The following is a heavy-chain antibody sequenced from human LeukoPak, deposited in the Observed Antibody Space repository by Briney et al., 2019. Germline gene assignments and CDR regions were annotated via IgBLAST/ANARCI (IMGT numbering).Heavy chain of an antibody. J-gene: IGHJ3*02. V-gene: IGHV3-66*01. CDR3: ARDPVVGATLGRGMGDDAFDI. Sequence: PGGSLRLSCAASGLTVSSNYMSWVRQAPGKGLEWVSVIYSGGSTYYADSVKGRFTISRDNSKNTLYLQMNSLRAEDTAVYYCARDPVVGATLGRGMGDDAFDIWGQGTMVTVSS. CDR1: GLTVSSNY. D-gene: IGHD1-26*01. CDR2: IYSGGST.